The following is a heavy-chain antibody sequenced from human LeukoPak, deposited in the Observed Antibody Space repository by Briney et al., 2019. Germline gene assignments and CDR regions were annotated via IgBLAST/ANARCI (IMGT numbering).Heavy chain of an antibody. Sequence: PSETLSLTCAVSGGSITSTTDSWAWIRQSPGKGLEWIGSIYSSGQSYYKVSLRSRVTMSVDTSKDLFSLKLTSVTAADTAVYYCARQTGSGLFILPGGQGTLVTVSS. V-gene: IGHV4-39*07. CDR3: ARQTGSGLFILP. D-gene: IGHD3/OR15-3a*01. J-gene: IGHJ4*02. CDR2: IYSSGQS. CDR1: GGSITSTTDS.